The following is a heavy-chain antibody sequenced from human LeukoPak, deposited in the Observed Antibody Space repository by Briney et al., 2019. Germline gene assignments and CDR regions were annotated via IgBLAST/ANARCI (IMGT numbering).Heavy chain of an antibody. Sequence: GGSLRLSCAASGFTFSTYGMHWVRQAPGKGLEWVAFIRHDGSNKYYADSVKGRFTISRDNSKNTLYLQMNSLRAEDTAVYYCAKDRLRVLLWFGESGPEVPLFDYWGQGTLVTVSS. V-gene: IGHV3-30*02. CDR3: AKDRLRVLLWFGESGPEVPLFDY. CDR2: IRHDGSNK. CDR1: GFTFSTYG. D-gene: IGHD3-10*01. J-gene: IGHJ4*02.